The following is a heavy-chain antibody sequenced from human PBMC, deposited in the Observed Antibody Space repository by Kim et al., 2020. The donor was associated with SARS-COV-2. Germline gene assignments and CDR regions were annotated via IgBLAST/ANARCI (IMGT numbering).Heavy chain of an antibody. Sequence: GGSLRLSCAVSGFTFSSYAMHWVRQAPGKGLEWVAVISYDGSNKYYADSVKGRFTISRDNSKNTLYLQMNSLRAEDTAVYYCARGSGGYVSFFDYWGQGTLVTVSS. J-gene: IGHJ4*02. D-gene: IGHD5-12*01. CDR2: ISYDGSNK. CDR3: ARGSGGYVSFFDY. V-gene: IGHV3-30-3*01. CDR1: GFTFSSYA.